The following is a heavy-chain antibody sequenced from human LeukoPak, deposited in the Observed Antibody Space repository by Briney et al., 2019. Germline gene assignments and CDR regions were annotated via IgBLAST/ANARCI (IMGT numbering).Heavy chain of an antibody. CDR1: GYTFTSYY. CDR2: INPRGGSA. V-gene: IGHV1-46*01. J-gene: IGHJ4*02. D-gene: IGHD3-22*01. Sequence: ASVKVSCKTSGYTFTSYYMHWVRQAPGQGLEWMGIINPRGGSASSAQKFQGRVTLTRDTSTSTVYMDLSSLRSQDTAVYYCARATFGSGYYVDYWGQGTLVTVSS. CDR3: ARATFGSGYYVDY.